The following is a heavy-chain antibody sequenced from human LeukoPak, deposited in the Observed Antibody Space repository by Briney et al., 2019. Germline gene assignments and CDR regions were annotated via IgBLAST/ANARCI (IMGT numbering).Heavy chain of an antibody. J-gene: IGHJ4*02. V-gene: IGHV4-30-2*01. CDR3: ARASSIRRGYSYGLVDY. CDR1: GGSISSGGYY. CDR2: IYHSGST. D-gene: IGHD5-18*01. Sequence: SETLSLTCTVSGGSISSGGYYWGWIRQPPGKGLEWIGYIYHSGSTYYNPSLKSRVTISVDRSKNQFSLKLSSVTAADTAVYYCARASSIRRGYSYGLVDYWGQGTLVTVSS.